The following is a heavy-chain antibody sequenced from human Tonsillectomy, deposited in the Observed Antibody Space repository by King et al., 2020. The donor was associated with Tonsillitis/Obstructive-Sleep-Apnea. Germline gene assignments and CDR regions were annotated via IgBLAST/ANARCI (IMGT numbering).Heavy chain of an antibody. CDR3: AGGDLVVVPAAIHYYYYMDV. CDR2: INHSGST. Sequence: VQLQQCGAGLLKPSETLSLTCAVYGGSFSGYYWSWIRQPPGKGLEWIGEINHSGSTNYNPSLKSRVTISVDTSKNQFSLKLSSVTAADTSVYYCAGGDLVVVPAAIHYYYYMDVWGKGTTVTVSS. V-gene: IGHV4-34*01. J-gene: IGHJ6*03. D-gene: IGHD2-2*02. CDR1: GGSFSGYY.